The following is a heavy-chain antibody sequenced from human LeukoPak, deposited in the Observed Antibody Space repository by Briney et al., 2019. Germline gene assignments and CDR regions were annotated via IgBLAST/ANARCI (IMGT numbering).Heavy chain of an antibody. D-gene: IGHD6-19*01. J-gene: IGHJ3*02. CDR1: GGSISSYY. CDR2: IYYSGST. Sequence: SENLSLTCTVSGGSISSYYWSWIRQPPGKGLEWIGYIYYSGSTNYNPSLKNRVTISVDTSTNKFSRKLSSVTAADTAVYYCARHGAVAGTTRRDAFDIWGQGTMVTVSS. CDR3: ARHGAVAGTTRRDAFDI. V-gene: IGHV4-59*08.